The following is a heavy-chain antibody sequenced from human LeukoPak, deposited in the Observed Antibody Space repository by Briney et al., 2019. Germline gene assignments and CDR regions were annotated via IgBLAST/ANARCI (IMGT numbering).Heavy chain of an antibody. CDR3: AKADGFGVVSCFDH. V-gene: IGHV3-9*01. D-gene: IGHD3-3*01. Sequence: GGSLRLSCAASGFTFDDYAMHWVRQAPGKGLEWVSGISWNSGIIDYADFVKGRFTISRDNTKNSLYLQMSSLSAEDTALYYCAKADGFGVVSCFDHWGQGALVTVSS. J-gene: IGHJ4*02. CDR2: ISWNSGII. CDR1: GFTFDDYA.